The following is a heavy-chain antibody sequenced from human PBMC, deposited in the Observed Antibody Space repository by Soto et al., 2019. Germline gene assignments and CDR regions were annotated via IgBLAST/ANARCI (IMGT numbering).Heavy chain of an antibody. CDR3: ARDSVSSGSGWYYYYYGMDV. J-gene: IGHJ6*02. V-gene: IGHV3-30*03. Sequence: GGSLRLSCAASGFTFSSYGMHWVRQAPGKGLEWVAVISYDGSNKYYADSVKGRFTISRDNSKNTLYLQMNSLRAEDTAVYYCARDSVSSGSGWYYYYYGMDVWGQGTTVTVSS. D-gene: IGHD6-19*01. CDR1: GFTFSSYG. CDR2: ISYDGSNK.